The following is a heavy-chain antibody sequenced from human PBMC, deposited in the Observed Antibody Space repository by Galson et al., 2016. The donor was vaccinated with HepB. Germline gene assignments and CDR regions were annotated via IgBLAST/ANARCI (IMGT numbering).Heavy chain of an antibody. CDR2: MNAGSGNT. CDR1: GYSFSSFV. J-gene: IGHJ4*02. V-gene: IGHV1-3*01. Sequence: SGYSFSSFVIYWVRQAPGQRLEWMGWMNAGSGNTKYSQKFQGRDTISSDTSASTAYMEMSSLGSEDTAVYFCARVAYCSSSSCSLDYWGQGTLVTVSS. CDR3: ARVAYCSSSSCSLDY. D-gene: IGHD2-2*01.